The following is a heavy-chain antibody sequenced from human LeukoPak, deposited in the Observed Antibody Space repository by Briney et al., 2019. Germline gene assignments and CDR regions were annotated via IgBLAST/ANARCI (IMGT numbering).Heavy chain of an antibody. J-gene: IGHJ4*02. D-gene: IGHD6-19*01. CDR1: GFTFSSYA. Sequence: GGSLRLSCAASGFTFSSYAMSWVRQAPGKGLEWVSTIFSGGSTYYADSVKGRFTISRDNSKNTLYLQMNSLKAEDTAVYYCARPSSGWPYYFDYWGQGNLVTVSS. CDR3: ARPSSGWPYYFDY. V-gene: IGHV3-23*01. CDR2: IFSGGST.